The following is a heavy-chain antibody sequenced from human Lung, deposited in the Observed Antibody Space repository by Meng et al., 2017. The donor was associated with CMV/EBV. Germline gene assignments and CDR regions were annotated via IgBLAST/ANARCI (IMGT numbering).Heavy chain of an antibody. CDR2: INPTGGGT. J-gene: IGHJ5*02. Sequence: ASVXVSXKASGYTFTSSYMNWVRQPPGQGLAWMGIINPTGGGTSYAQKFQGRVTMTGDTSTTTVYMELSRLRSEKTAVYYCARDHPPQSSSPPGVNWFDPWGQGXLVTVSS. V-gene: IGHV1-46*01. CDR1: GYTFTSSY. D-gene: IGHD6-13*01. CDR3: ARDHPPQSSSPPGVNWFDP.